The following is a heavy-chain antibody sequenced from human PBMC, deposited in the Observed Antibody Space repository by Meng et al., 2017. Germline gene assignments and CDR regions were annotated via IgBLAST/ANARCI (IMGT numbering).Heavy chain of an antibody. J-gene: IGHJ4*02. CDR1: GFTFSSYA. D-gene: IGHD5-24*01. CDR3: ARDRTKGSRDPDY. V-gene: IGHV3-21*01. Sequence: GESLKISCAASGFTFSSYAMHWVRQAPGKGLEWVSSISSSSSSYIYYADSVKGRFTISRDNAKNSLYLQMNSLRAEDTAVYYCARDRTKGSRDPDYWGQGTLVTVSS. CDR2: ISSSSSSYI.